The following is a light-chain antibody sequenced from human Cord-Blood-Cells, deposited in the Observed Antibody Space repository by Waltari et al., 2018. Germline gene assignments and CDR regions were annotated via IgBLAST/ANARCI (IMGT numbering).Light chain of an antibody. Sequence: QSALTQPASVSGSPGQSITISCTGTSSDVGGYNYVSWYQQHPGKAPKLMIYDVSNRPSWVSTRFSRSKAGNTASLTISGLQAEDGADYYCSSYTSSSTVVCGGGTKLTVL. CDR3: SSYTSSSTVV. V-gene: IGLV2-14*01. CDR1: SSDVGGYNY. CDR2: DVS. J-gene: IGLJ2*01.